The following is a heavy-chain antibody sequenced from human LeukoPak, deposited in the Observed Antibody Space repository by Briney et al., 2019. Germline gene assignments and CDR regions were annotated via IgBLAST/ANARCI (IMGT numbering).Heavy chain of an antibody. CDR2: IYYSGST. D-gene: IGHD4-23*01. V-gene: IGHV4-39*07. J-gene: IGHJ6*03. CDR3: ARVDVGGNSPWYYYYYMDV. Sequence: PSETLSLTCTVCGGSISSSSYYWGWIRQPPGKVLEWSGSIYYSGSTYYNPSLKSRVTISVDTSKNQFSLKLSSVTAADTAVYYCARVDVGGNSPWYYYYYMDVWGKGTTVTVSS. CDR1: GGSISSSSYY.